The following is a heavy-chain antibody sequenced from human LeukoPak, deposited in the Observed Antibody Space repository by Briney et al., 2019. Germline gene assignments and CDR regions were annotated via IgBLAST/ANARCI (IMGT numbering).Heavy chain of an antibody. CDR3: APYYFDSSGYYLDY. CDR2: IYYSGST. CDR1: RGSISSSSYY. V-gene: IGHV4-39*01. D-gene: IGHD3-22*01. J-gene: IGHJ4*02. Sequence: SETLSLTCTVSRGSISSSSYYWGWIRQPPGKGQEWIGSIYYSGSTYYNPSLKSRVTISVDTSKNQFSLKLSSVTAADTAVYYCAPYYFDSSGYYLDYWGQGTLVTVSS.